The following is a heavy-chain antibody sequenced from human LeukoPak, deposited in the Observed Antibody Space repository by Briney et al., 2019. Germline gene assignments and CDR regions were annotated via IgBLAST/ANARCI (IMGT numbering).Heavy chain of an antibody. J-gene: IGHJ4*02. CDR3: ARDRLELRESVFDY. Sequence: GGSLRLSCAVSVFTFSSYWMSWVRQAPWKGLEWVANIKQDGSEKYYVDSVKGRFTISRDNAKNSLYLQMNSLRAEDTAVYYCARDRLELRESVFDYWGQGTLVTVSS. CDR2: IKQDGSEK. V-gene: IGHV3-7*03. D-gene: IGHD1-7*01. CDR1: VFTFSSYW.